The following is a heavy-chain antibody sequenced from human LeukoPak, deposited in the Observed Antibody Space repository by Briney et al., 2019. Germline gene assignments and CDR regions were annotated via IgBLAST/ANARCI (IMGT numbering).Heavy chain of an antibody. CDR2: ISYDGSNK. J-gene: IGHJ6*02. V-gene: IGHV3-30-3*02. Sequence: GGSLRLSCAASGFTFSSYAMHWVRQAPGKGLEWVAVISYDGSNKYYADSVKGRFTISRDNSKNTLYLQMNSLRAEDTALYYCAKDIRRYSSWSPYGMDVWGQGTTVTVSS. CDR3: AKDIRRYSSWSPYGMDV. D-gene: IGHD6-13*01. CDR1: GFTFSSYA.